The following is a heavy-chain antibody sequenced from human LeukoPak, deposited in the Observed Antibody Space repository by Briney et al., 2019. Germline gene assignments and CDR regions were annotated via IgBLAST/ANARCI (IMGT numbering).Heavy chain of an antibody. D-gene: IGHD3-22*01. CDR2: INPKSGGT. V-gene: IGHV1-2*06. J-gene: IGHJ4*02. Sequence: ASVKVSCKASGYTFTSYDINWVRQAPGQGLEWMGRINPKSGGTNYAQKFQGRVTITKDTSITTAYMELSRLRSDDTAVYYCASLNLPDSSGYYDDWGQGTLVTVSS. CDR3: ASLNLPDSSGYYDD. CDR1: GYTFTSYD.